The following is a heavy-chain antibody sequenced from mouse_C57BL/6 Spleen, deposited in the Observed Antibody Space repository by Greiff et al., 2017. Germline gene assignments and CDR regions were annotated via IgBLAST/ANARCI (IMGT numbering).Heavy chain of an antibody. CDR2: ISPYNGDT. J-gene: IGHJ2*01. Sequence: EVQLQQSGPELVKPGDSVKISCTASGYSFTGYFMNWVMQSHGKSLEWIGRISPYNGDTFYNQKFKGKATLTVDKSSSTAHMELRRLTSEDSAVYYCAMGGNYYDSSYWDFDYWGQGTTLTVSS. CDR1: GYSFTGYF. V-gene: IGHV1-20*01. D-gene: IGHD1-1*01. CDR3: AMGGNYYDSSYWDFDY.